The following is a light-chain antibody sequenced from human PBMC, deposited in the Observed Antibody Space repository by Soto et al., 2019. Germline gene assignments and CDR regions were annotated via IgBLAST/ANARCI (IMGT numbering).Light chain of an antibody. CDR1: QRIYSN. Sequence: EIVMTQSPATLSVSPGERVTSSCRASQRIYSNLAWYQHTPGQAPRLLISGASTGATGLPSRFSGSGSGTDFTLTINSLQSEDVAVYYCQQYHHWPVTFGGGTKVDIK. CDR3: QQYHHWPVT. V-gene: IGKV3-15*01. J-gene: IGKJ4*01. CDR2: GAS.